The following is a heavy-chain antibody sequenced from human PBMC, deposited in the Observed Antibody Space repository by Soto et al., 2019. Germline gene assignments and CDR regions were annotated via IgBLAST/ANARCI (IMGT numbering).Heavy chain of an antibody. CDR2: ISVSSTYA. CDR1: GFTFSDYY. Sequence: GGSLRLSCAASGFTFSDYYMSWIRQAPGKGLECVAYISVSSTYANYADSVEGRFTISRDNAENSLFLQMNSLRADDTAVYYCARGVRYYSSEKPANFDXWGQGALVTVSS. CDR3: ARGVRYYSSEKPANFDX. D-gene: IGHD3-10*01. V-gene: IGHV3-11*05. J-gene: IGHJ4*02.